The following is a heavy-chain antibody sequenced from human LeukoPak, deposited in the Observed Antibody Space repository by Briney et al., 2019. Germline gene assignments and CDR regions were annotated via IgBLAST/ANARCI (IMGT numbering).Heavy chain of an antibody. J-gene: IGHJ4*02. V-gene: IGHV4-4*07. Sequence: SGTLSLTCTVSGGSISSYYWSWIRQPAGKGLEWIGRIYTSGSTNYNPSLKSRVTMSVDTSKNQFSLKLSSVTAADTAVYYCARSDYDILTGYYLTDYWGQGTLVTVSS. CDR3: ARSDYDILTGYYLTDY. D-gene: IGHD3-9*01. CDR1: GGSISSYY. CDR2: IYTSGST.